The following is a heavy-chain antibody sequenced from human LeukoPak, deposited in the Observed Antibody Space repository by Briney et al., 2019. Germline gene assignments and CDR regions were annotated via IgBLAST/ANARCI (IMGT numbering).Heavy chain of an antibody. CDR2: IWYDGSNK. CDR1: GFTFSSYG. CDR3: AKGQQLYYYYYMDV. Sequence: GRSLRLSCAASGFTFSSYGMHWVRQAPGKGLEWVAVIWYDGSNKYYADSVKGRFTISRDNSKNTLYLQMNGLRAEDTAVYYCAKGQQLYYYYYMDVWGKGTTVTVSS. D-gene: IGHD6-13*01. J-gene: IGHJ6*03. V-gene: IGHV3-33*06.